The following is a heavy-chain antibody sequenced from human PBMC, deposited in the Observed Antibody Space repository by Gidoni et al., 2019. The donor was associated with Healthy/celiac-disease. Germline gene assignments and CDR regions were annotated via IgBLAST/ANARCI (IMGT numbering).Heavy chain of an antibody. V-gene: IGHV3-23*01. CDR2: SSGSGGST. J-gene: IGHJ5*02. CDR3: AKDRKLPRFLRANWFDP. CDR1: GFTFISYA. D-gene: IGHD3-3*01. Sequence: ELQLLESGGCLVQPGGSLRLSCSASGFTFISYARCCVRQATGKGLEWVSSSSGSGGSTYYADSVKGRFTISRDNSKNTLYLQMNSLRAEDTAVYYCAKDRKLPRFLRANWFDPWGQGTLVTVSS.